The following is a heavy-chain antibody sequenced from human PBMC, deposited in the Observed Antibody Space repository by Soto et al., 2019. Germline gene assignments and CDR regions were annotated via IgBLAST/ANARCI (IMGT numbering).Heavy chain of an antibody. D-gene: IGHD3-10*01. J-gene: IGHJ4*02. CDR3: ASAQGSGFLVS. Sequence: QVQLQESGPGLVKPSQTLSLTCTVSGGSISSGDYYWSWIRQPPGKGLEWIGYIYYSGSTYYNPSLTXRXTXSXXTSKNQFSLKLSSLTAADTAVYYCASAQGSGFLVSWGQGTLVTVSS. V-gene: IGHV4-30-4*01. CDR1: GGSISSGDYY. CDR2: IYYSGST.